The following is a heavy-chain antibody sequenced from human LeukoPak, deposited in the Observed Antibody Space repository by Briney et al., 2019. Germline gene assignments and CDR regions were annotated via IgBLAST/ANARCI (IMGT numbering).Heavy chain of an antibody. Sequence: GSLRLSCAASGFTFSNFNMNWVRQAPGKGLEWVSCISSSGYSIYYADSVKGRFTISRDNAKNSLYLQMNSLRAEDTAVYYCARDLTDPPYYYYYIDVWGKGTTVTISS. J-gene: IGHJ6*03. V-gene: IGHV3-21*01. CDR3: ARDLTDPPYYYYYIDV. CDR2: ISSSGYSI. CDR1: GFTFSNFN.